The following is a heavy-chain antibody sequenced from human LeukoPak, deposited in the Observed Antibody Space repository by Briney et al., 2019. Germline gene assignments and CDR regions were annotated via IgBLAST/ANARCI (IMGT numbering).Heavy chain of an antibody. CDR3: ARGTTMVRGVIITSHYYYYYGMDV. V-gene: IGHV1-18*01. Sequence: ASVKVSCKASGYTFTSYGISWMRQAPGQGLEWMGWISAYNGNTNYAQKLQGRVTMTTDTSTSTAYMELRSLRSDDTAVYYCARGTTMVRGVIITSHYYYYYGMDVWGQGTTVTVSS. CDR2: ISAYNGNT. J-gene: IGHJ6*02. D-gene: IGHD3-10*01. CDR1: GYTFTSYG.